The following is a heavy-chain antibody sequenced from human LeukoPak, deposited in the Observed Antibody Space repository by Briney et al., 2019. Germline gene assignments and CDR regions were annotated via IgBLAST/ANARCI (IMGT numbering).Heavy chain of an antibody. Sequence: GGSLRLSCAASAFTFSNAYMSWVRQAPGKGLEWVSAISGSGGSTYYADSVKGRFTISRDNSKNTLYLQMNSLRAEDTAVYYCAKGRDSSGYYSYYFDYWGQGTLVTVSS. CDR1: AFTFSNAY. CDR3: AKGRDSSGYYSYYFDY. J-gene: IGHJ4*02. V-gene: IGHV3-23*01. CDR2: ISGSGGST. D-gene: IGHD3-22*01.